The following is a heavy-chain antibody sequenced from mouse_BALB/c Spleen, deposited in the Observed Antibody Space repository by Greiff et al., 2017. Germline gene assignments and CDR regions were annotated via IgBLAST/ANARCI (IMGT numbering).Heavy chain of an antibody. V-gene: IGHV1-14*01. D-gene: IGHD1-2*01. CDR1: GYTFTSYV. Sequence: EVQLQQSGPERVKPGASVKMSCKASGYTFTSYVMHWVKQKPGQGLEWIGYINPYNDGTKYNEKFKGKATLTSDKSSSTAYMELSSLTSEDSAVYYCAKGSHYYGYDYWGQGTTLTVSS. CDR3: AKGSHYYGYDY. CDR2: INPYNDGT. J-gene: IGHJ2*01.